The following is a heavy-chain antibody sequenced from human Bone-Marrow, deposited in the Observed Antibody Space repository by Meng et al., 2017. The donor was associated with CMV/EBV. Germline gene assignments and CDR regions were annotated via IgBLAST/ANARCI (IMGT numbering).Heavy chain of an antibody. CDR2: IYHSGST. V-gene: IGHV4-38-2*02. J-gene: IGHJ5*02. Sequence: GSLRLSCTVSGYSISSGYYWGWIRQPPGKGLEWIGSIYHSGSTYYNPSLKSRVTISVDTSKNQFSLKLSSVTAADTAVYYCARGISRSRAQWDIVATRVDPWGQGNLVNVAS. CDR1: GYSISSGYY. CDR3: ARGISRSRAQWDIVATRVDP. D-gene: IGHD5-12*01.